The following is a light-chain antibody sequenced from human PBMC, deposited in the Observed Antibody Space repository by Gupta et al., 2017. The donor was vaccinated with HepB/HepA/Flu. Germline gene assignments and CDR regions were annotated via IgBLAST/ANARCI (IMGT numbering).Light chain of an antibody. V-gene: IGKV2-30*01. CDR1: QSLVYSDGSTY. CDR3: IQGTHWP. J-gene: IGKJ4*01. Sequence: DVVMTQSPLSLPVTLGQPASISCRSSQSLVYSDGSTYLTWFQQRPGQSPRRLIYKVSNRDSGVPDRFSDSGLGTDFTLKISRVEAEDVGIYCCIQGTHWPFGGGTKVEIK. CDR2: KVS.